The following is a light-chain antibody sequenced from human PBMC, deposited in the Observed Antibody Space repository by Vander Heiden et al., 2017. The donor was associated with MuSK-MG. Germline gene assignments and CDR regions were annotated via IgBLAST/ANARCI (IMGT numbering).Light chain of an antibody. Sequence: DITMTQSPSSLSASVGDRVTITCRASQSSSNYLNRYQQKPGKAPKLLIYAESNLRGGGPSRIFSSRSCAAFTPLIISLQPEDYLTVYCRQPCHTWPITFGGGTRLEMK. CDR2: AES. CDR1: QSSSNY. CDR3: RQPCHTWPIT. V-gene: IGKV1-39*01. J-gene: IGKJ5*01.